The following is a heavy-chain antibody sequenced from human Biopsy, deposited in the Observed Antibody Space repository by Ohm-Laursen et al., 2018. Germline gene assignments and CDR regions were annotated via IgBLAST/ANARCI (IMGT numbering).Heavy chain of an antibody. V-gene: IGHV4-59*01. CDR2: IYYSGST. CDR1: GGSISSDY. J-gene: IGHJ6*02. D-gene: IGHD2/OR15-2a*01. CDR3: ARATNSTGWPYHYFYGMDV. Sequence: SETLSLTCAVSGGSISSDYWSWIRQTPGKGLERIGYIYYSGSTNYNPSLKSRVTISVDTSKNQFSLRLNSVTAADTAVYYCARATNSTGWPYHYFYGMDVWGQGTTVTVSS.